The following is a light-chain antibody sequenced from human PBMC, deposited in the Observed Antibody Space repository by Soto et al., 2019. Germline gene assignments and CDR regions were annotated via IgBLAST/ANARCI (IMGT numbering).Light chain of an antibody. CDR2: GAS. CDR3: QQYNNWPLT. Sequence: EILMTQSPATLSVSPGESATLSCRASHRVSSYLAWYQQKPGQAPRLLIYGASTRATGIPARFSGSGSGTVFTLTISSLHSEDFAVYFCQQYNNWPLTFGGGTKVEIK. CDR1: HRVSSY. V-gene: IGKV3-15*01. J-gene: IGKJ4*01.